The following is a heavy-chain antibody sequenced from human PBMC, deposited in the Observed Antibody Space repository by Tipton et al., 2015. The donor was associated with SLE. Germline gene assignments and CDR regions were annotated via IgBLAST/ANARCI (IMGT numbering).Heavy chain of an antibody. J-gene: IGHJ4*02. Sequence: TLSLTCAVYGGSFSDYYYWTWIRQPPGKGLEWIGYVYSSGSTKYNPSLKSRVTISVDTSKNQFSLKLSSVTAADTAVYYCARDTSEWIHHVLGYWGQGTLVTVSS. D-gene: IGHD5-18*01. V-gene: IGHV4-61*01. CDR2: VYSSGST. CDR3: ARDTSEWIHHVLGY. CDR1: GGSFSDYYY.